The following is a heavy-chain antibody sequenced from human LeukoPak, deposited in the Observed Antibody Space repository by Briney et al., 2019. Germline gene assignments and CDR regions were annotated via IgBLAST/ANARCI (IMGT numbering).Heavy chain of an antibody. CDR2: ISHRGRT. CDR1: GGSLSDYY. J-gene: IGHJ6*03. CDR3: ARQLGGSGSYYALYYYYYMDV. Sequence: SETLSLTCAVYGGSLSDYYWSWIRQSPGKGLEWIGEISHRGRTYYNLSLKSRVTISIDTSKNQFSLKLSSVTAADTAVYYCARQLGGSGSYYALYYYYYMDVWGKGTTVTISS. V-gene: IGHV4-34*01. D-gene: IGHD3-10*01.